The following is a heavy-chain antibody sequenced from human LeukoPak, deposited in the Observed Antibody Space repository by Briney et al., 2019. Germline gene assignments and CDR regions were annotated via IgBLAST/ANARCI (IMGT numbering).Heavy chain of an antibody. D-gene: IGHD5-18*01. CDR3: ARANRGYSYGYDAFDI. CDR1: GFTFSSYA. Sequence: GGSLRLSCAASGFTFSSYAMSWVRQAPGKGLEWVSAISGSGGSTYYADSVKGRFTISRDNSRDTLYLQMNSLRAEDTAVYYCARANRGYSYGYDAFDIWGQGTMVTVSS. CDR2: ISGSGGST. J-gene: IGHJ3*02. V-gene: IGHV3-23*01.